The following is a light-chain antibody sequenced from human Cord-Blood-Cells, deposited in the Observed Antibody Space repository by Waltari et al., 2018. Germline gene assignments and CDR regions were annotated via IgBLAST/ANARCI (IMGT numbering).Light chain of an antibody. CDR1: QSVSSSY. CDR2: GAS. CDR3: QQYGSSPPA. V-gene: IGKV3-20*01. Sequence: VLTQSPGTLSLSPGESATLPCRASQSVSSSYLAWYQQKPGQAPRLLIYGASSRATGIPDRFSGSGSGTDFTLTISRLEPEDFAVYYCQQYGSSPPAFGQGTKVEIK. J-gene: IGKJ1*01.